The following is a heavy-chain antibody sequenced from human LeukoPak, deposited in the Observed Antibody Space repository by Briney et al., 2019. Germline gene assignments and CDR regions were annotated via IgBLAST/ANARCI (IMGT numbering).Heavy chain of an antibody. CDR2: IRYDGSNK. V-gene: IGHV3-30*02. CDR1: GFTFSSYG. J-gene: IGHJ4*02. D-gene: IGHD2-2*02. Sequence: PGGSLRLSCAASGFTFSSYGMHWVRQAPGKGLEWVAFIRYDGSNKYYADSVKGRFTISRDNSKNTLYLQMNSLRAEDTAVYYCAKDFNRVVVVPAAIGTPAYWGQGTLVTVSS. CDR3: AKDFNRVVVVPAAIGTPAY.